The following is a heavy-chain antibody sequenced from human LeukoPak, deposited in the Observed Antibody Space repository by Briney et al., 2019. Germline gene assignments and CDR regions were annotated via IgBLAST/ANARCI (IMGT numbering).Heavy chain of an antibody. V-gene: IGHV3-74*01. CDR3: ARDLVYGSGSLGY. J-gene: IGHJ4*02. CDR1: GFSFRSYW. D-gene: IGHD3-10*01. CDR2: INDDGSTT. Sequence: GGSLRLSCAASGFSFRSYWMTWVRQAPGKGLVWVSRINDDGSTTNHADSVKGRFTISRDNAKSTLYLQMNSLTAEDTAVYYCARDLVYGSGSLGYWGQGTLVTVSS.